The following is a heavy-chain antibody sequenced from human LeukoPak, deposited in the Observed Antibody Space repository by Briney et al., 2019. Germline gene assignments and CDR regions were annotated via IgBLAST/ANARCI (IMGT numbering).Heavy chain of an antibody. CDR2: INHSGST. J-gene: IGHJ4*02. CDR1: GGSFSGYY. Sequence: SETLSLTCAVYGGSFSGYYWSWIRQPPGKGLEWIGEINHSGSTNYNPPLKSRVTISVDTSKNQFSLKLSSVTAADTAVYYCARRGFWSGYYRPRDCYFDYWGQGTLVTVSS. D-gene: IGHD3-3*01. CDR3: ARRGFWSGYYRPRDCYFDY. V-gene: IGHV4-34*01.